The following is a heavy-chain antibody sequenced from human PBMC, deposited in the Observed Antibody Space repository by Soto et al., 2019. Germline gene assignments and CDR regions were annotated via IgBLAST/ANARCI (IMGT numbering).Heavy chain of an antibody. V-gene: IGHV3-30-3*01. CDR1: GFTFIKYA. CDR3: ARGVRDLVSGMDV. D-gene: IGHD3-9*01. J-gene: IGHJ6*02. CDR2: ISYDGTNK. Sequence: QVQLVESEGGVVQPGRSLRLSCAVSGFTFIKYAMHWVRQAPGKGLEWVTVISYDGTNKYYADSVKGRFTISRDNSKNTLDLQLNRLSRESTAVYYCARGVRDLVSGMDVWGQGTTVTVSS.